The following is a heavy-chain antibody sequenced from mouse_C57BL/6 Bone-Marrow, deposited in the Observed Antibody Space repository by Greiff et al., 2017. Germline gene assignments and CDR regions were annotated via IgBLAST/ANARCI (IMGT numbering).Heavy chain of an antibody. CDR2: IYPRDGST. V-gene: IGHV1-85*01. Sequence: HVQLQQPGAELVKPGASVKLSCKASGYTFTSYDINWVKQRPGQGLEWIGWIYPRDGSTKYNEKFKGKATLTVDTSSSTAYMELHSLTSEDSAVYFCATYYAMDYWGQGTSVTVSS. CDR3: ATYYAMDY. J-gene: IGHJ4*01. CDR1: GYTFTSYD.